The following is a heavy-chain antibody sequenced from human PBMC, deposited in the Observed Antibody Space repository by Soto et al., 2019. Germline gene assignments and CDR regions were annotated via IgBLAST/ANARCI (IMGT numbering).Heavy chain of an antibody. CDR2: IKSKTDGGTT. CDR3: TTESDCTNGVCYFHHYYYYMDV. V-gene: IGHV3-15*01. D-gene: IGHD2-8*01. CDR1: GFTFSNAW. Sequence: EVQLVESGGGLVKPGGSLRLSCAASGFTFSNAWMSWVRQAPGKGLEWVGRIKSKTDGGTTDYAAPVKGRFTISRDDSKYALYLEMNSLKTEDTAVYYSTTESDCTNGVCYFHHYYYYMDVWGKGTTVTVSS. J-gene: IGHJ6*03.